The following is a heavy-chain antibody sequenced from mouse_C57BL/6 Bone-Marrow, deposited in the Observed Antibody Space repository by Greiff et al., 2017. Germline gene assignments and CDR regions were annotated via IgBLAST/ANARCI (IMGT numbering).Heavy chain of an antibody. CDR1: GYTFTSYW. CDR2: IHPNSGST. J-gene: IGHJ4*01. V-gene: IGHV1-64*01. CDR3: VYDYDGYAMDY. Sequence: QVQLQQPGAELVKPGASVKLSCKASGYTFTSYWMHWVKQRPGQGLEWIGMIHPNSGSTNYNEKFKSKATLTVDKSSSTAYMQLSSLTSEDSVVYYCVYDYDGYAMDYWGQGTSVTVSS. D-gene: IGHD2-4*01.